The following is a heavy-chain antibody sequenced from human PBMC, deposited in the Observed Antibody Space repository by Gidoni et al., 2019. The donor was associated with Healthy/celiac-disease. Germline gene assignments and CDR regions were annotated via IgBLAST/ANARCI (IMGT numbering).Heavy chain of an antibody. CDR1: GFTFSSYA. CDR3: ARAPAPTITFGGVIVLPGFDY. CDR2: ISYDGSNK. D-gene: IGHD3-16*02. Sequence: QVQLVESGGGVVQPGRSLRLSCAASGFTFSSYAMHWVRQAPGKGLEWVAVISYDGSNKYYADSVKGRFTISRDNSKNTLYLQMNSLRAEDTAVYYCARAPAPTITFGGVIVLPGFDYWGQGTLVTVSS. J-gene: IGHJ4*02. V-gene: IGHV3-30-3*01.